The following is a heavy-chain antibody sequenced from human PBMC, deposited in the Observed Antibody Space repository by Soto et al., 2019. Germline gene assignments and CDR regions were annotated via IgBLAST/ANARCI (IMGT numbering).Heavy chain of an antibody. V-gene: IGHV4-34*01. J-gene: IGHJ4*02. CDR3: ARGLSADALGIAARLNYFDY. CDR1: GGSFSGYY. CDR2: INHSGST. D-gene: IGHD6-6*01. Sequence: SETLSLTCAVYGGSFSGYYWSWIRQPPGKGLEWIGEINHSGSTNYNPSLKSRVTISVDTSKNQFSLKLSSVTAADTAVYYCARGLSADALGIAARLNYFDYWGQGTLVTVSS.